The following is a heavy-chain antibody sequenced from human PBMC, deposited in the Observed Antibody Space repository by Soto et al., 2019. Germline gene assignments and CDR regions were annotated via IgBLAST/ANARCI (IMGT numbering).Heavy chain of an antibody. CDR3: ARDGCSGSNCLNWFDP. D-gene: IGHD2-15*01. CDR1: GFTFSSYS. Sequence: PGGSLSLSCAASGFTFSSYSMNWVRQAPGKGLEWVSYISSSNTTKNYADSLKGRFTISRDNAKNSMYLQMNSLRAEDTAVYFCARDGCSGSNCLNWFDPWGQGTLVTVSS. CDR2: ISSSNTTK. V-gene: IGHV3-48*01. J-gene: IGHJ5*02.